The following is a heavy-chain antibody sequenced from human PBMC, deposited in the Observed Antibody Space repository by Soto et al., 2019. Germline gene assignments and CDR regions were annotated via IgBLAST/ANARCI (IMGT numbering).Heavy chain of an antibody. CDR2: ITWNSGSV. V-gene: IGHV3-9*01. CDR3: AKDNRGYDNDASNF. D-gene: IGHD5-12*01. Sequence: EVQLVESGGGLVQPGRSARLSCVDSGFTFDDYGLHWVRQTPEKGLEWVSSITWNSGSVFYADSVKGRFTISRDNAKNSLYPQMNGLRVEDTALYYCAKDNRGYDNDASNFWGQGTMVTVSS. CDR1: GFTFDDYG. J-gene: IGHJ3*01.